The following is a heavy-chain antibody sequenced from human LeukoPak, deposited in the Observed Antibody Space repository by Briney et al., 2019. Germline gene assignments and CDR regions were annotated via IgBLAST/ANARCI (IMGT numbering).Heavy chain of an antibody. CDR3: ARDNSVEDTAWWFDP. J-gene: IGHJ5*02. V-gene: IGHV1-46*01. CDR2: TNPSGGST. Sequence: ASVKVSCKASGYTFTGYYMHWVRQAPGQGLEWMGITNPSGGSTSYAQKFQGRVTMTRDMSTSTDYMELSSLRSEDTAVYYCARDNSVEDTAWWFDPWGQGTLVTVSS. D-gene: IGHD4-23*01. CDR1: GYTFTGYY.